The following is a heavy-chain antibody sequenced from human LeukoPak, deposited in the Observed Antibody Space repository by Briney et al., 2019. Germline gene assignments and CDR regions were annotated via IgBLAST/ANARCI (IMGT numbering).Heavy chain of an antibody. CDR3: ARAPQTPDSSGWFDAFDI. CDR1: GGSFSGYY. D-gene: IGHD6-19*01. Sequence: PSETLSLTCAVYGGSFSGYYWSWIRQPPGKGLEWIGEINHSGSTNYNPSLKSRVTISVDTSKNQFSLKLSSVTAADTAVYYCARAPQTPDSSGWFDAFDIWGQGTMVTVSS. CDR2: INHSGST. V-gene: IGHV4-34*01. J-gene: IGHJ3*02.